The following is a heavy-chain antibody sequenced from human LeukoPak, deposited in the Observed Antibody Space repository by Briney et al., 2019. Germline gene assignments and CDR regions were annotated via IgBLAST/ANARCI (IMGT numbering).Heavy chain of an antibody. CDR1: GFAFSSYE. Sequence: PGGSLRLSCAASGFAFSSYEMNWVRQAPGKGLEWVSYISSSGSTIYYADSVKGRFTISRDNAKNSLYLQMNSLRAEDTAVYYCARDREQWLANSDYWGQGTLVTVSS. J-gene: IGHJ4*02. D-gene: IGHD6-19*01. CDR3: ARDREQWLANSDY. CDR2: ISSSGSTI. V-gene: IGHV3-48*03.